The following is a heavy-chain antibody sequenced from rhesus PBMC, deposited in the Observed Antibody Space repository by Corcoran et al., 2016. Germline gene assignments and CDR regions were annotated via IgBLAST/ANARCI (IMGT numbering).Heavy chain of an antibody. CDR1: GGSISSSNW. V-gene: IGHV4S19*01. J-gene: IGHJ4*01. CDR3: ARVAVVVAFDY. CDR2: ISDNSGST. Sequence: QVQLQESGPGLVKPSETLSLTCAVSGGSISSSNWCSWIRQPPGKGRGWIGYISDNSGSTYYNPSLKTRVTSSKDTSKNQFSLRLSAVTAADTAEYYCARVAVVVAFDYWGQGVLVTVSS. D-gene: IGHD2-21*01.